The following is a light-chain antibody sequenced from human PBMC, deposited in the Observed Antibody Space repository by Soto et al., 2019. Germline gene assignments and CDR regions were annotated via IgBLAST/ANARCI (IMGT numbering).Light chain of an antibody. CDR2: EVS. V-gene: IGLV2-14*01. CDR1: DSDVGAYNY. Sequence: QSVLTQPASVSGSPGQSITISCAGTDSDVGAYNYVSWYQQHPGKAPKVMVYEVSNRPSGISNRFSGSKSGNTAPLTISGLQAEDESDYYCTSYTRSNTVVFGGGTKLTVL. CDR3: TSYTRSNTVV. J-gene: IGLJ3*02.